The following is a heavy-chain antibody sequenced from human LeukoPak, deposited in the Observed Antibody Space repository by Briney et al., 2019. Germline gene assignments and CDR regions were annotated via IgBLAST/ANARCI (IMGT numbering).Heavy chain of an antibody. D-gene: IGHD2-15*01. V-gene: IGHV1-69*13. CDR2: IIPISGST. Sequence: SVKVPCKTSGGTFTGYSITWVRQAPGQGLEWMGQIIPISGSTNYAQKFQGRVTITADESTSTAYMEMSSLRSDDTALYYCVIILQVGGIWFDPWRRGTLLSLPS. CDR1: GGTFTGYS. J-gene: IGHJ5*02. CDR3: VIILQVGGIWFDP.